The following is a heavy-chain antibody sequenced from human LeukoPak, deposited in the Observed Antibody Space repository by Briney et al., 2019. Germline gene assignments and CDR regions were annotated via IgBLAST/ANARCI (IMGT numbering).Heavy chain of an antibody. V-gene: IGHV4-4*08. D-gene: IGHD2-8*01. CDR1: GGSISSYY. CDR2: IDTSGSA. J-gene: IGHJ5*02. CDR3: ARDHGRMVYAVWFDP. Sequence: PSETLSLTCTVSGGSISSYYWSWIRQPPGKGLEWIGRIDTSGSATYNPSLKSRVTISIDTSKNQFSLKLGSVTAADTAVYYCARDHGRMVYAVWFDPWGQGTLVTVSS.